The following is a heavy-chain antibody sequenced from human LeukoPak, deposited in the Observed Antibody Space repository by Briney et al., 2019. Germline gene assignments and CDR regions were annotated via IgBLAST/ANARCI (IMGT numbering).Heavy chain of an antibody. Sequence: SVKVSCKASGGTFSSYAISWGRQAPGQGLEWMGGIIPIFGTANYAQKFQGRVTITADKSTSTAYMELSSLRSEDTAVYYCAKDTAMVWFDPWGQGTLVTVSS. CDR2: IIPIFGTA. CDR3: AKDTAMVWFDP. V-gene: IGHV1-69*06. CDR1: GGTFSSYA. J-gene: IGHJ5*02. D-gene: IGHD5-18*01.